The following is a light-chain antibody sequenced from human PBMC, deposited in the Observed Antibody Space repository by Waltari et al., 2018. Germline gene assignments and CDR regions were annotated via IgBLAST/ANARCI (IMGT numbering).Light chain of an antibody. V-gene: IGKV3-11*01. CDR2: DVS. Sequence: EVVLTQSPATLSLSPGERATLSCRASQRVSNSLAWYRQKPGQAPSLLIYDVSTRAAGIPGRFSGSGSGTDFTLTISSLEPEDFAVYYCQLRTGWPMTFGQGTRLEIK. J-gene: IGKJ5*01. CDR3: QLRTGWPMT. CDR1: QRVSNS.